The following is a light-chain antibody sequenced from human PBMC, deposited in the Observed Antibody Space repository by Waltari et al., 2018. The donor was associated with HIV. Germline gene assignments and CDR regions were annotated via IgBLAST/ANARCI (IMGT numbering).Light chain of an antibody. Sequence: QSALTQPPSASGSLGQSVTISCTGTSSDVGGYEYVSWYQQHPDKAPNLIIYEVNKRPSGGPDRFSGSKSDNTASLTVAGLQDDDEAHYYCASYGDTNRVLFGGGTRVTVL. V-gene: IGLV2-8*01. J-gene: IGLJ6*01. CDR3: ASYGDTNRVL. CDR1: SSDVGGYEY. CDR2: EVN.